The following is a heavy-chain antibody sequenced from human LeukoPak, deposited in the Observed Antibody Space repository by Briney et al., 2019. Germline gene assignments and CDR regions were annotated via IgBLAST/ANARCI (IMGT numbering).Heavy chain of an antibody. CDR2: ISYSGST. Sequence: SETLSLTCTVSGGSISSSSYHWGWIRQPPGKGLEWVGSISYSGSTYYNLSLKSRVTISVDTSKNQFSLKLNSLTAADTAVYFCARLGGVYGGYYFDYWGQGTLVTVSS. CDR1: GGSISSSSYH. J-gene: IGHJ4*02. D-gene: IGHD2-8*02. V-gene: IGHV4-39*01. CDR3: ARLGGVYGGYYFDY.